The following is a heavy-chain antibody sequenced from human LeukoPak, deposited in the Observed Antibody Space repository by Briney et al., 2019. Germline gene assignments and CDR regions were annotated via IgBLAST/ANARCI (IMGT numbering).Heavy chain of an antibody. V-gene: IGHV4-59*02. CDR2: SYYSGST. J-gene: IGHJ4*02. CDR3: ARWSGGNYYFDY. D-gene: IGHD4-23*01. Sequence: PSETLSHTCTVSGASVSSSYWCWIRQPPGKGLEWIGYSYYSGSTNYNPSLKSRVAISVDTSKNQFSLKLTPVTAADTAVYYCARWSGGNYYFDYWGQGTLVTVSS. CDR1: GASVSSSY.